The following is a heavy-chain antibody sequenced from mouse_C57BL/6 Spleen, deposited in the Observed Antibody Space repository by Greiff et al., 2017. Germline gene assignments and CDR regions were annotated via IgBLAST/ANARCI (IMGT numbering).Heavy chain of an antibody. Sequence: QVQLQQSGPGLVQPSQSLSITCTVSGFSLTSYGVHWVRQSPGKGLEWLGVIWSGGSTDYNAAFISRLSISKDNSKSQVFFKMNSLQADDTAIYYCARNGPIYYDFDYWGQGTTLTVSS. D-gene: IGHD2-4*01. V-gene: IGHV2-2*01. CDR2: IWSGGST. CDR1: GFSLTSYG. J-gene: IGHJ2*01. CDR3: ARNGPIYYDFDY.